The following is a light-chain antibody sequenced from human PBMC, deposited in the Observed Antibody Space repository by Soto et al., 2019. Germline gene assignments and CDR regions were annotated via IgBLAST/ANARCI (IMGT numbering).Light chain of an antibody. CDR1: QSVNIY. J-gene: IGKJ4*01. CDR2: GAS. Sequence: EIVMTQSPATLSVSPGERATLSYRASQSVNIYLAWYQQKPGQAPRLLIFGASYRATGIPARFSGSGSGTEFNLTISSLQSEDFAVYFCQQYDDWLRLTFGGGTKVDTK. V-gene: IGKV3D-15*01. CDR3: QQYDDWLRLT.